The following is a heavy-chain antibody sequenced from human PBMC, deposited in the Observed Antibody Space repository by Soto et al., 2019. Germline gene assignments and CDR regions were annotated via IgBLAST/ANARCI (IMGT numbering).Heavy chain of an antibody. Sequence: QVQLQESGPGLVKPSGTLSLTCAVSGGSISTSNWWSWVRQPPGKGLEWIGEVYHSGSTNYNPPFKSRLAMSGAKAKNQFSLKLNSVTAADTALYYCARNSTSGTRFDYWGQGSLVTVSS. CDR3: ARNSTSGTRFDY. J-gene: IGHJ4*02. CDR1: GGSISTSNW. D-gene: IGHD1-1*01. V-gene: IGHV4-4*02. CDR2: VYHSGST.